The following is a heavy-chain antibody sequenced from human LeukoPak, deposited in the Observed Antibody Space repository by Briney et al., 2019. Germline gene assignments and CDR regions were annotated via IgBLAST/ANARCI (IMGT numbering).Heavy chain of an antibody. D-gene: IGHD4-17*01. J-gene: IGHJ3*01. CDR1: AGSISSSTYY. CDR3: ARTYGDYDDAFDV. CDR2: IYYSGST. Sequence: SETLSLTCTVSAGSISSSTYYWGWIRQPPGKGLEGIGSIYYSGSTYNNPSLKSRVTIFVDTSKNQFSLKLSSVTATDTAVYYCARTYGDYDDAFDVWGQGTMVTVSS. V-gene: IGHV4-39*01.